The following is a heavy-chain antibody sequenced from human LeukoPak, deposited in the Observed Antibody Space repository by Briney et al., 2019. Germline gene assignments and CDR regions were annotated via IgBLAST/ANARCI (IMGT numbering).Heavy chain of an antibody. CDR1: GGSISNSSYY. V-gene: IGHV4-39*01. CDR3: ARPEQTTVTSGWYFDL. Sequence: SETLSLTCTVSGGSISNSSYYWGWIRQPPGKGLEWIGSIYYSGSTYYNPSLKSRVTISVDTSKNQFSLKLSSVTAADTAVYYCARPEQTTVTSGWYFDLWGRGTLVTVSS. D-gene: IGHD4-17*01. J-gene: IGHJ2*01. CDR2: IYYSGST.